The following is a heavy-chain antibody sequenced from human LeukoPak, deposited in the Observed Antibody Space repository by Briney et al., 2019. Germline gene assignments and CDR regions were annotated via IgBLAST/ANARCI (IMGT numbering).Heavy chain of an antibody. V-gene: IGHV1-8*01. CDR2: MNPNSGNT. J-gene: IGHJ6*02. D-gene: IGHD3-3*01. Sequence: RASVKVSCKASGYTFTSYDINWVRQATGQGLEWMGWMNPNSGNTGYAQKFQGRVIMTRNTSISTAYMELSSLRSEDTAVYYCARGSGDTIFGVVSYGMDVWGQGTTVTVSS. CDR1: GYTFTSYD. CDR3: ARGSGDTIFGVVSYGMDV.